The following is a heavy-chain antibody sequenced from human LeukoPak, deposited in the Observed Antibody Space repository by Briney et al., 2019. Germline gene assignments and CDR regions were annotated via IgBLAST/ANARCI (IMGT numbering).Heavy chain of an antibody. CDR3: ARGYYGDHFDY. CDR1: GGSISSYY. J-gene: IGHJ4*02. Sequence: PSETLSPTCTVSGGSISSYYWSWIRQPPGKGLEWIGYIYYSGSTNYNPSLKSRVTISVDTSKNQFSLKLSSVTAADTAVYYCARGYYGDHFDYWGQGTLVTVSS. D-gene: IGHD4-17*01. CDR2: IYYSGST. V-gene: IGHV4-59*01.